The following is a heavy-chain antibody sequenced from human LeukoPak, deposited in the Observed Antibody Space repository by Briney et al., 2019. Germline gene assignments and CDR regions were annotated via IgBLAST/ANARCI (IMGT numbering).Heavy chain of an antibody. D-gene: IGHD3-16*01. Sequence: SETLSLTRTVSGGSISSSSYYWGWIRQPPGKGLEWIGSIYYSGSTYYNPSLKSRVTISLDTSKNQASLKLKSVTAADTAVYYCARQAPLLGDPFDIWGQGTMVTVSS. CDR2: IYYSGST. J-gene: IGHJ3*02. CDR1: GGSISSSSYY. CDR3: ARQAPLLGDPFDI. V-gene: IGHV4-39*01.